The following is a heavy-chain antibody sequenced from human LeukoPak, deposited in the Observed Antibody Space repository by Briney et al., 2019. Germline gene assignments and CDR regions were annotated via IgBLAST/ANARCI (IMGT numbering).Heavy chain of an antibody. CDR1: GGSISSSSYY. V-gene: IGHV4-39*07. J-gene: IGHJ6*03. CDR2: INHSGST. Sequence: SETLSLTCTVSGGSISSSSYYWSWIRQPPGKGLEWIGEINHSGSTNYNPSLKSRVTISVDTSKNQFSLKLSSVTAADTAVYYCARGRYYYYYMDVWGKGTTVTVSS. CDR3: ARGRYYYYYMDV.